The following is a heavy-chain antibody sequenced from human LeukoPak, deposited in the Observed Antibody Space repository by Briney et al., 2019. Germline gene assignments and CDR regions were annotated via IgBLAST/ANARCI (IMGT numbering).Heavy chain of an antibody. J-gene: IGHJ5*02. Sequence: ASVKVSCKASGYTFTTYYMHWVRQAPGQGLEWMGIINPSGGSTNYAQKFQGRVTLTRDMSTSTVYMELSSLRSEDTAVYYCARTWIHEAYNWFDPWGQGTLVTVSS. CDR1: GYTFTTYY. CDR3: ARTWIHEAYNWFDP. D-gene: IGHD5-18*01. CDR2: INPSGGST. V-gene: IGHV1-46*01.